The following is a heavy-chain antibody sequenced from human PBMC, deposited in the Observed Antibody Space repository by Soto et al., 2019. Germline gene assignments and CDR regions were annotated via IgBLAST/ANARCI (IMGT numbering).Heavy chain of an antibody. D-gene: IGHD2-15*01. CDR3: AKRRGAGGHFDY. CDR1: GFTFTNYA. CDR2: VSSGGST. V-gene: IGHV3-23*01. Sequence: VQLLESGGGLVQPEGSLRLSCAASGFTFTNYAMGWVRQAPGKGLEWVSVVSSGGSTYYADSVTGRFTVSRDNSKNTWSLQMNSLRAEDTAVYYCAKRRGAGGHFDYWGQGALVTVSS. J-gene: IGHJ4*02.